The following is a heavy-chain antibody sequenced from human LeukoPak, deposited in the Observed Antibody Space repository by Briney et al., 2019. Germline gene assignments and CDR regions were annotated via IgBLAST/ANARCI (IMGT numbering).Heavy chain of an antibody. CDR3: ARDYLVGATTLRGWFDP. CDR2: IYTSGST. Sequence: PSETLSLTCTVSGGSISSGSYYWSWIRQPAGKGLEWIGRIYTSGSTNYNPSLKSRVTMSVDTSKNQFSLKLSSVTAADTAVYYCARDYLVGATTLRGWFDPWGQGTLVTVSS. D-gene: IGHD1-26*01. V-gene: IGHV4-61*02. CDR1: GGSISSGSYY. J-gene: IGHJ5*02.